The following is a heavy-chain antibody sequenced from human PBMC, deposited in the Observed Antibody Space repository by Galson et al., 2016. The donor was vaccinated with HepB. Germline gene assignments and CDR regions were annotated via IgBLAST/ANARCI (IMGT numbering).Heavy chain of an antibody. J-gene: IGHJ5*02. CDR3: TGDIIRFDP. Sequence: SLRLSCAASGFTFSNAWMSWVRQAPGKGLEWVGRIKKKTDGGTTDYAAPVKGRFSISRDDSKNTLYLQMNSLTTEDTAVYYCTGDIIRFDPWGQGTLVTVSS. D-gene: IGHD5-12*01. CDR1: GFTFSNAW. V-gene: IGHV3-15*01. CDR2: IKKKTDGGTT.